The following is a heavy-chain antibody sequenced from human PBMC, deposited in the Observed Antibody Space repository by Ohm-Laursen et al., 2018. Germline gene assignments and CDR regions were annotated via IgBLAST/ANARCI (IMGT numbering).Heavy chain of an antibody. CDR1: GGPFSAYY. CDR2: IYYSGST. Sequence: SETLSLTCAVYGGPFSAYYWSWIRQPPGKGLEWIGYIYYSGSTNYNPSLKSRVTISVDTSKNQFSLKLTSVTAADTAVYYCARGRGYSYDYFTYWGQGTLVTVSS. CDR3: ARGRGYSYDYFTY. V-gene: IGHV4-59*01. D-gene: IGHD5-18*01. J-gene: IGHJ4*02.